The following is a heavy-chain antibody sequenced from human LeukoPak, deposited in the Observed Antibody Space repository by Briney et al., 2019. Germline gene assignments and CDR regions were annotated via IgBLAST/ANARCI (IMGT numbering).Heavy chain of an antibody. CDR2: IYPGNSET. CDR1: GYSFSDHW. CDR3: AWDSGRYPDY. D-gene: IGHD3-22*01. Sequence: GESLKISCKGSGYSFSDHWIGWVRQTPGKGLEWMGIIYPGNSETRYSPSFQGQVTISADKSISTAYLQWSSLKASDTAMYFCAWDSGRYPDYWGQGTLVTVSS. V-gene: IGHV5-51*01. J-gene: IGHJ4*02.